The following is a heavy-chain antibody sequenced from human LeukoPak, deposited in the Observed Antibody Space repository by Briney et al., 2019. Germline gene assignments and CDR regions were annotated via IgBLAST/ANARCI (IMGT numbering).Heavy chain of an antibody. V-gene: IGHV4-34*01. D-gene: IGHD4-17*01. CDR1: GGSFSGYY. Sequence: SETLSLTCAVYGGSFSGYYWSWIRQPPGKGLEWIGEINHSGSTNYNPSLKSRVTISVDTSKNQFSLKLSSVTAADTAVYYCAKDYGDYRFDYWGQGTLVTVSS. J-gene: IGHJ4*02. CDR3: AKDYGDYRFDY. CDR2: INHSGST.